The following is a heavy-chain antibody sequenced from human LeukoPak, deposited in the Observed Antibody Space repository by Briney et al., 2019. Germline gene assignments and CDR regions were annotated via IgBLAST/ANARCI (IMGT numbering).Heavy chain of an antibody. CDR3: AKDAPIGY. J-gene: IGHJ4*02. D-gene: IGHD3-16*02. Sequence: GGSLRLSCAASGFTFSSYGMHWVRQAPGKGLEWVAFIRYDGSNKYYADSVKGRFTISRDNSKNTLYLQMNSLRPEDTAVYYCAKDAPIGYWGQGTLVTVSS. CDR2: IRYDGSNK. CDR1: GFTFSSYG. V-gene: IGHV3-30*02.